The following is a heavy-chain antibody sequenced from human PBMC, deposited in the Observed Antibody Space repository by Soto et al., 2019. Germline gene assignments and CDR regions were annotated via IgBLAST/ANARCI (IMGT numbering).Heavy chain of an antibody. CDR3: ARDFRKRGYDN. J-gene: IGHJ4*02. V-gene: IGHV4-31*03. CDR2: IYYSGST. Sequence: TSETLSLTCTVSGGSISSGGYYWSWIRQHPGKGLEWIGYIYYSGSTYYNPSLKSRVTISVDTSKNQFSLKLSSVTAADTAVYYCARDFRKRGYDNWGQGTLVTVSS. D-gene: IGHD5-12*01. CDR1: GGSISSGGYY.